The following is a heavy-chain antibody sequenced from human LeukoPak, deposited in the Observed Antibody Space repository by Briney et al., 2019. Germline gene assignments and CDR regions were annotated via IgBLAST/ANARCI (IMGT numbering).Heavy chain of an antibody. Sequence: PSETLSLTCTVSGGSISSYYWSWIRQPPGKGLEWIGYIYYSGSTNYDPSLKSRVTISVDTSKNQFSLKLSSVTAADTAVYYCARDLRGYSYGSDYFDHWGQGTLVTVSS. CDR1: GGSISSYY. J-gene: IGHJ4*02. D-gene: IGHD5-18*01. CDR2: IYYSGST. CDR3: ARDLRGYSYGSDYFDH. V-gene: IGHV4-59*01.